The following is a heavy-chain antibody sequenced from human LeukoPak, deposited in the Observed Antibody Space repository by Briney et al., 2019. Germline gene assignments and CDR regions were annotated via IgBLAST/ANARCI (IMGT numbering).Heavy chain of an antibody. D-gene: IGHD1-14*01. Sequence: PGGSLRLSCAASGFTFSSYAMSWVRQAPGKGLEWVSAISASRGITYYADSVKGRFTISRDDAKNTLYLQMNSLRAEDTAVYCCARDQGGYQPLDYWGQGTLVTVSS. CDR1: GFTFSSYA. CDR3: ARDQGGYQPLDY. V-gene: IGHV3-23*01. CDR2: ISASRGIT. J-gene: IGHJ4*02.